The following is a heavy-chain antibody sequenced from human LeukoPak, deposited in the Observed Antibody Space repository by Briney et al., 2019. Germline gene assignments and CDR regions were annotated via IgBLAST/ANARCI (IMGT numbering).Heavy chain of an antibody. V-gene: IGHV3-23*01. CDR2: ISGSGGSK. J-gene: IGHJ4*02. Sequence: PGGSLRLSCAASGFTFSAYAMTWVRQAPGKGLQWVSVISGSGGSKFYADSVKGRFTISRDNSKNTLDLQMNSLRAEDTAVYYCAKGADSGSYWGGSFDYWGLGTLVTVSS. CDR3: AKGADSGSYWGGSFDY. D-gene: IGHD1-26*01. CDR1: GFTFSAYA.